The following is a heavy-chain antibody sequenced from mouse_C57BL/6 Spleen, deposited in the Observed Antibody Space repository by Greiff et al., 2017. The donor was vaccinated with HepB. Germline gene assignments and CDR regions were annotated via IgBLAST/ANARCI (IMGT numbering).Heavy chain of an antibody. D-gene: IGHD3-2*02. Sequence: VQLVESGAELVKPGASVKLSCKASGYTFTEYTIHWVKQRSGQGLEWIGWFYPGSGSIKYNEKFKDKATLTADKSSSTVYMELSRLTSEDSAVYFCARHERGNSSGYDAMDYWGQGTSVTVSS. CDR3: ARHERGNSSGYDAMDY. J-gene: IGHJ4*01. CDR2: FYPGSGSI. V-gene: IGHV1-62-2*01. CDR1: GYTFTEYT.